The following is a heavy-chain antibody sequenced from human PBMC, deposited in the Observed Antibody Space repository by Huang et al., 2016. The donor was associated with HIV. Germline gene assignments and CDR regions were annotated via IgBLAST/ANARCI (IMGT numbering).Heavy chain of an antibody. CDR2: IKRSGST. CDR1: AGPFTGCF. CDR3: ARCPDYYFEPTRYFDAFDI. D-gene: IGHD3-22*01. V-gene: IGHV4-34*01. Sequence: QVQLHQWGAGLLKPSETLSLTCSVNAGPFTGCFWAWIRQSPGKGLEWIGEIKRSGSTSYNPALQSRSGISVDSWNNQFSLRLKSVTAADTAVYFCARCPDYYFEPTRYFDAFDIWGQGTMVTVS. J-gene: IGHJ3*02.